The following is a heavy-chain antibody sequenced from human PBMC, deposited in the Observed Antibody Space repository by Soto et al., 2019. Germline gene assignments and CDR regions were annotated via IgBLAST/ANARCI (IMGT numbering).Heavy chain of an antibody. CDR2: INANSGDT. J-gene: IGHJ4*02. Sequence: GASVKVSCKSSGYTFTRYDIHWVRQAPGQGLEWMGWINANSGDTKYAQRFQGRVTMTKDTSITTVYMELTRLRSDDTAVYYCARQLAYCGGDCYTEPVDYWGQGTLVTVSS. D-gene: IGHD2-21*02. V-gene: IGHV1-2*02. CDR3: ARQLAYCGGDCYTEPVDY. CDR1: GYTFTRYD.